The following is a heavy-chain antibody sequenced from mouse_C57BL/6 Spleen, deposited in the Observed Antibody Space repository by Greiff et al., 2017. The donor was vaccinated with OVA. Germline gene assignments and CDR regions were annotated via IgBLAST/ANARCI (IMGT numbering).Heavy chain of an antibody. CDR3: ARSPRVAMEYYFDY. Sequence: QVQLQQPGAELVKPGASVKLSCKASGYTFTSYWMHWVKQRPGRGLEWLGRIDPNSGGTKYNEKFKSKATLTVDKPSSTAYMQLRSLTSEDSAVYYCARSPRVAMEYYFDYWGQGTTLTVSA. CDR2: IDPNSGGT. D-gene: IGHD1-1*02. J-gene: IGHJ2*01. V-gene: IGHV1-72*01. CDR1: GYTFTSYW.